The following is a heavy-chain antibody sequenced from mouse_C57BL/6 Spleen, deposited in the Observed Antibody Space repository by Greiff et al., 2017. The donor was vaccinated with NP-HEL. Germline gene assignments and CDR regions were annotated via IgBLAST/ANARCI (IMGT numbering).Heavy chain of an antibody. CDR2: IYPGDGDT. CDR1: GYAFSSYW. CDR3: ARGRTDYYAMDY. V-gene: IGHV1-80*01. Sequence: QVQLQQSGAELVKPGASVKISCKASGYAFSSYWMNWVKQRPGKGLAWIGQIYPGDGDTNYNGKFKGKATLTADKSSSTAYMQLSSLTSEDSAVYFCARGRTDYYAMDYWGQGTSVTVSS. J-gene: IGHJ4*01.